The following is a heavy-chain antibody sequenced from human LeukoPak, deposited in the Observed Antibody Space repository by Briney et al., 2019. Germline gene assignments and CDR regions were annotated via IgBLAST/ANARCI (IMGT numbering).Heavy chain of an antibody. Sequence: GGSLRLSCAASGFTFSSYSMNWVRQAPGKGLEWVSSISSSSSYIYYADSVKGRFTISRDNAKNSLYLQMNSLRAEDTAVYYCARLYCSGGSCYWWGNSFDGYFDYWGQGTLVTVPS. D-gene: IGHD2-15*01. CDR3: ARLYCSGGSCYWWGNSFDGYFDY. CDR1: GFTFSSYS. V-gene: IGHV3-21*01. J-gene: IGHJ4*02. CDR2: ISSSSSYI.